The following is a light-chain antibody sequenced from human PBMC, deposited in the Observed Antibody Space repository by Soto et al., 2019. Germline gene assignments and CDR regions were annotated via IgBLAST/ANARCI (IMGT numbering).Light chain of an antibody. V-gene: IGLV1-40*01. J-gene: IGLJ2*01. CDR2: GNS. CDR3: QSYDSSLSGSVV. Sequence: QAVVTQPPSVSGAPGQRVTISCTGSSSNIGAGYNVHWCQQLPGTAPKLLIYGNSNRPSGVPDRFSGSKSGTSASLAITGLQAEDEDDYYCQSYDSSLSGSVVFGGGTKLTVL. CDR1: SSNIGAGYN.